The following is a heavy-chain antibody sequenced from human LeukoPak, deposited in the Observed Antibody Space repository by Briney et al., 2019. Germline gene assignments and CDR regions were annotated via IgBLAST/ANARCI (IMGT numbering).Heavy chain of an antibody. CDR2: IYYSGST. J-gene: IGHJ4*02. CDR1: GGSISSYY. CDR3: ASRSSIWSGYQDTLYYFDS. Sequence: SETLSLTCTVSGGSISSYYWSWIRQPPGKRLEWIGHIYYSGSTNYNPSLKSRVTISVDTSKNQFSLKLSSVTAADTAVYYCASRSSIWSGYQDTLYYFDSWGQGTLVTVSS. V-gene: IGHV4-59*01. D-gene: IGHD3-3*01.